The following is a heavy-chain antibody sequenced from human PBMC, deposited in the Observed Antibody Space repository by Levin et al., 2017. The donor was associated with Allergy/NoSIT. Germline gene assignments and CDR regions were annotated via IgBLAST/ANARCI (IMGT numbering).Heavy chain of an antibody. V-gene: IGHV4-61*02. CDR3: ARAEVGSEH. J-gene: IGHJ4*02. Sequence: PSETLSLTCKVSGGSISSGSYYWSWIRQPAATGLEWIGRIYSSGSANYNPSLKSRVTISVDTSKNQFSLKLSSVTAADTDVYYCARAEVGSEHWGQGTLVTVSS. D-gene: IGHD3-10*01. CDR1: GGSISSGSYY. CDR2: IYSSGSA.